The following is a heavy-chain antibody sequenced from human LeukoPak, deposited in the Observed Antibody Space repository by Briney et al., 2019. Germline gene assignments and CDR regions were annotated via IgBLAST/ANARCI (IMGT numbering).Heavy chain of an antibody. CDR2: IKQDGSEK. CDR1: GFTFSSYW. CDR3: ARDLILWFGEFDY. J-gene: IGHJ4*02. V-gene: IGHV3-7*01. Sequence: PGGSLRLSCAASGFTFSSYWMSWVRQAPGKGLEWVANIKQDGSEKYYVDSVKGRFTISRDNAKNSLYLQMNSLRAEDTAVYYCARDLILWFGEFDYWGQGTLVTVSS. D-gene: IGHD3-10*01.